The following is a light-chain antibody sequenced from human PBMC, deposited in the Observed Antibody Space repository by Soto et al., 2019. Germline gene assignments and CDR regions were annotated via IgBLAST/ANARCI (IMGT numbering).Light chain of an antibody. V-gene: IGKV1-5*01. Sequence: IKMTQSPSTLSAPVGDRVTITCQASQTISTLLVWFQHKPGKAPNLLIYDASNLESGVPSRFSGSGSGTEFTLTISSLQSDDAATYFCQQYSHLVTFGQGTKLEIK. CDR1: QTISTL. CDR3: QQYSHLVT. CDR2: DAS. J-gene: IGKJ2*01.